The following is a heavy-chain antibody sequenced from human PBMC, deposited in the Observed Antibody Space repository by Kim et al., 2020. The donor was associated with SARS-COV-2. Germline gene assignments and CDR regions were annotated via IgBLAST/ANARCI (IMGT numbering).Heavy chain of an antibody. V-gene: IGHV3-48*02. Sequence: GGSLRLSCAASGFTFSSYSMNWVRQAPGKGLEWVSYISSSSSTIYYADSVKGRFTISRDNAKNSLYLQMNSLRDEDTAVYYCARGASTLPHPDPIVVVPAAKGVVGDYFDYWGQGTLVTVSS. CDR2: ISSSSSTI. CDR3: ARGASTLPHPDPIVVVPAAKGVVGDYFDY. CDR1: GFTFSSYS. J-gene: IGHJ4*02. D-gene: IGHD2-2*01.